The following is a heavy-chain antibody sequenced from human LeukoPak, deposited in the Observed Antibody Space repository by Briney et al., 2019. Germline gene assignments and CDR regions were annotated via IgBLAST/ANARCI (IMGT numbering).Heavy chain of an antibody. D-gene: IGHD6-19*01. CDR3: ARARVIAVAGGAFDY. V-gene: IGHV3-64*04. CDR2: ISDNGGMT. CDR1: GITFSSHA. J-gene: IGHJ4*02. Sequence: GGSLRLSCSASGITFSSHAMHWVRQAPGKGLEYVSAISDNGGMTFYADSVKGRFTISRDNSKNTLDLQMNSLRAEDTAVYYCARARVIAVAGGAFDYWGQGTLVTVSS.